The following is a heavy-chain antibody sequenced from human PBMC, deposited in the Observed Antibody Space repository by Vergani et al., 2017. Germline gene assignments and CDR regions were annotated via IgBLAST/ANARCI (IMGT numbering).Heavy chain of an antibody. CDR3: ARTYSSSPFDY. CDR1: GFTFSSYA. J-gene: IGHJ4*02. Sequence: EHLVESGGGLVKPGGSLRLSCVASGFTFSSYAMHWVRQAPGKGLEWVAVISYDGSNKYYADSVKGRFTISRDNSKNTLYLQMNSLRAEDTAVYYCARTYSSSPFDYWGQGTLVTVSS. CDR2: ISYDGSNK. D-gene: IGHD6-13*01. V-gene: IGHV3-30-3*01.